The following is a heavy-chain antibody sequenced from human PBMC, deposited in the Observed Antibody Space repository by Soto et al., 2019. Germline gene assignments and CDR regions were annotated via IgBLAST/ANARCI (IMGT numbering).Heavy chain of an antibody. D-gene: IGHD2-15*01. CDR1: GGSFSGYY. J-gene: IGHJ4*02. V-gene: IGHV4-34*01. CDR3: ARDAVYCSGGSCYGY. Sequence: ASETLSLTCAVYGGSFSGYYWSWIRQPPGKGLEWIGEINHSGSTKYNPSLKSRVTISVDTSKNQFSLKLSSVTAADTAVYYCARDAVYCSGGSCYGYWGQGTLVTVSS. CDR2: INHSGST.